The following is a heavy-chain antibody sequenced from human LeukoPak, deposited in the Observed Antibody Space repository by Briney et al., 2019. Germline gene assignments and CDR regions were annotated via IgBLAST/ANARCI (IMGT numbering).Heavy chain of an antibody. Sequence: SETLSLTCAVSGYSINSGYYWGWIRQPPGKGLEWIGNIYHSGSTYYNPSLKSRVTISVDTSKNLFSLKLSSVTAADTAVYYCARYFYDGCGYYWGNFDYWGQGTLVTVSS. J-gene: IGHJ4*02. V-gene: IGHV4-38-2*01. CDR3: ARYFYDGCGYYWGNFDY. CDR2: IYHSGST. CDR1: GYSINSGYY. D-gene: IGHD3-22*01.